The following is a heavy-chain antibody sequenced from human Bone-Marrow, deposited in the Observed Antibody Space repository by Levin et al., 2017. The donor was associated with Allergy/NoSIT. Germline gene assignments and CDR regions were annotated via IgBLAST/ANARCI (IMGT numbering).Heavy chain of an antibody. CDR2: VNSDGSTT. CDR3: ASSPGTSDGMDV. D-gene: IGHD2-2*01. V-gene: IGHV3-74*01. Sequence: GESLKISCAASGFTFSTYWMHWVRQAPGKGLVWVSRVNSDGSTTTYADSVKGRFTISRDNAKNTLYLQMNSLRAEDTAVYYCASSPGTSDGMDVWGQGTTVTVSS. CDR1: GFTFSTYW. J-gene: IGHJ6*02.